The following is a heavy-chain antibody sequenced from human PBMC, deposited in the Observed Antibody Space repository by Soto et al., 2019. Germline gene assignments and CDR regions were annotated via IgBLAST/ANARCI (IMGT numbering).Heavy chain of an antibody. D-gene: IGHD3-22*01. V-gene: IGHV4-59*01. CDR2: IYYSGST. CDR1: GGAISSYY. CDR3: ARYTYYYDSSGYYDTSFDY. J-gene: IGHJ4*02. Sequence: PSETLSLTCTVSGGAISSYYWSWIRQPPGKGLEGIGDIYYSGSTNYNPSLKSRVTISVDTSKNQFSLKLSSVTAADTAVYYCARYTYYYDSSGYYDTSFDYWGQGTLVTVSS.